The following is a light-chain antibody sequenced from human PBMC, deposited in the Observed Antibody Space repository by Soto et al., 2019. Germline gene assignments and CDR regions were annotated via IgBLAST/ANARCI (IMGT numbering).Light chain of an antibody. V-gene: IGLV2-8*01. CDR2: EVT. CDR3: SSYAGSNNKV. J-gene: IGLJ2*01. Sequence: QSALTQPPSASGSPGQSVTISCTGTSSDVGAYNYVSWYQQHPGKAPKLIIYEVTKWPSGVPDRFSGSKSGNTASLTVSGLQAEHEADYYCSSYAGSNNKVFGGGTKLTVL. CDR1: SSDVGAYNY.